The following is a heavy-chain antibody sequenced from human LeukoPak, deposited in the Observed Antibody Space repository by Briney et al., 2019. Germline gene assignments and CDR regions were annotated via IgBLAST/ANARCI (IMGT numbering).Heavy chain of an antibody. V-gene: IGHV3-7*01. CDR2: IKQDGSEK. Sequence: PGGSLRLSCAASGFTFSSYWMSWVRQAPGKGLEWVANIKQDGSEKYYVDSVKGRFTISRDNAKNSLYLQMNSLRAEDTAVYYCARHIYDFWMDGIMSFDYWGQGTLVTVSS. J-gene: IGHJ4*02. CDR1: GFTFSSYW. CDR3: ARHIYDFWMDGIMSFDY. D-gene: IGHD3-3*01.